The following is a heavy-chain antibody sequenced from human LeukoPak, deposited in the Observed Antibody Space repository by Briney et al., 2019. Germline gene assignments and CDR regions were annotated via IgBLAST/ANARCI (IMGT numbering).Heavy chain of an antibody. J-gene: IGHJ4*02. CDR2: ISDNGGST. CDR1: GFTFSSYG. CDR3: ARALIAARPDSLFDY. Sequence: GGTLRLSCAASGFTFSSYGMSWVRQAPGKGLEWVSAISDNGGSTFYANSVKGRFTISRDNSKNTLYLQMGSLRPEDMAVYYCARALIAARPDSLFDYWGQGTLVTVSS. D-gene: IGHD6-6*01. V-gene: IGHV3-64*01.